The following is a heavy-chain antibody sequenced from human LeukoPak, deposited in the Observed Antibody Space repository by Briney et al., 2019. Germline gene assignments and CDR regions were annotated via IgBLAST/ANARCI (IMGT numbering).Heavy chain of an antibody. D-gene: IGHD3-22*01. CDR3: ARPCYYDSRIDP. Sequence: KPSETLSLTCTVSGGSISSGDYYWSWIRQPPGKGLEWIAYMYYSGSTYYNPSLKSRVTMSADTSKNQLSLKLSSVTAADTAVYYCARPCYYDSRIDPWGQGILVTVSS. CDR2: MYYSGST. CDR1: GGSISSGDYY. V-gene: IGHV4-30-4*01. J-gene: IGHJ5*02.